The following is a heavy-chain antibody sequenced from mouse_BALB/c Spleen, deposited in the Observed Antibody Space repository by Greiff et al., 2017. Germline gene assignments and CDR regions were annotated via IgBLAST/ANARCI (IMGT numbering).Heavy chain of an antibody. CDR2: IDPSDSET. V-gene: IGHV1-69*02. CDR3: ARRGAYGNYVPYYAMDY. Sequence: VQLQQPGAELVKPGAPVKLSCKASGYTFTSYWMNWVKQRPGRGLEWIGRIDPSDSETHYNQKFKDKATLTVDKSSSTAYIQLSSLTSEDSAVYYCARRGAYGNYVPYYAMDYWGQGTSVTVSS. D-gene: IGHD2-1*01. J-gene: IGHJ4*01. CDR1: GYTFTSYW.